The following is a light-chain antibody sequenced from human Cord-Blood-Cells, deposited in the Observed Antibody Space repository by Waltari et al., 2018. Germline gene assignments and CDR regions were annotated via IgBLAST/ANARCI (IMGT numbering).Light chain of an antibody. CDR2: WAS. V-gene: IGKV4-1*01. Sequence: DIVMTQSPDSLAVYLGDRATINCKSSQSVLYSSNNKNYLAWYQQKPGQPPKLLIYWASTRESGVPDRFSGSGSGTDFTLTISSLQAEDVAVYYCQQYYSTPLTFGGGTKVEIK. CDR3: QQYYSTPLT. CDR1: QSVLYSSNNKNY. J-gene: IGKJ4*01.